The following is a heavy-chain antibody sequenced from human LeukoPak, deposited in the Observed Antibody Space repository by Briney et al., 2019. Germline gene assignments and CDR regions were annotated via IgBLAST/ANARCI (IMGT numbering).Heavy chain of an antibody. CDR2: ISSSSSYI. Sequence: GGSLRLSCAASGFTFSSYSMNWVRQAPGKGLEWVSSISSSSSYIYYADSVKGRFTISRDNAKNSLYLQMNSLRAEDTAVYYCARDAYCSSTSCYDYYYYYMDVWGKGTTVTISS. CDR1: GFTFSSYS. CDR3: ARDAYCSSTSCYDYYYYYMDV. V-gene: IGHV3-21*01. J-gene: IGHJ6*03. D-gene: IGHD2-2*01.